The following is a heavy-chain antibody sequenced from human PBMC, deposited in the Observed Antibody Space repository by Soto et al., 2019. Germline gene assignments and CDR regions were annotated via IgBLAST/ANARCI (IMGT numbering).Heavy chain of an antibody. CDR3: ARRYGGAFDI. CDR2: IYYSGST. Sequence: AETLSLTCAASGFSFSSYSMSWVRQPPGKGLQWIGYIYYSGSTNYNPSLKSRVTISVDTSKNQFSLKLSSVTAADTAVYYCARRYGGAFDIWGQGTMVTVSS. D-gene: IGHD3-10*01. J-gene: IGHJ3*02. V-gene: IGHV4-59*08. CDR1: GFSFSSYS.